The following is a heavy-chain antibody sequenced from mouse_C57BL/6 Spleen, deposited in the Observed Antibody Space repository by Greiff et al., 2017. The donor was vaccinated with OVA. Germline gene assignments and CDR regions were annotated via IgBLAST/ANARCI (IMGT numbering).Heavy chain of an antibody. V-gene: IGHV1-26*01. J-gene: IGHJ1*03. D-gene: IGHD2-4*01. CDR2: INPNNGGT. CDR3: ARDGYDYDVYWYFDV. Sequence: EVQLQQSGPELVKPGASVKISCKASGYTFTDYYMNWVKQSHGKSLEWIGDINPNNGGTSYNQKFKGKATLTVDKSSSTAYMELRSLTSEDSAVYYCARDGYDYDVYWYFDVWGTGTTVTVSS. CDR1: GYTFTDYY.